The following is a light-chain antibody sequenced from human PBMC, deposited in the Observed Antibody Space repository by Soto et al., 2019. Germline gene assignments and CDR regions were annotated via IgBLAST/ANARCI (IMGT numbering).Light chain of an antibody. V-gene: IGKV3-20*01. J-gene: IGKJ1*01. CDR2: GAS. CDR3: QQYDSSWT. CDR1: QSVSNRY. Sequence: EIVLTQSPGTLSLYPGERATLXXWASQSVSNRYLAWYQQKPGQAPXVLIYGASSRATVIPDRFSGSGSGTDFTLTISRLEPEDFAVYYCQQYDSSWTFGQGTKVDI.